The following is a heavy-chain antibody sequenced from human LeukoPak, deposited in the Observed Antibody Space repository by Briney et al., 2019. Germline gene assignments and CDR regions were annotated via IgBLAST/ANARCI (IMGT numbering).Heavy chain of an antibody. CDR3: AKDRGQLLQVPYGMDV. J-gene: IGHJ6*02. D-gene: IGHD2-2*01. CDR2: IIPIFGIA. CDR1: GGSFGSYA. V-gene: IGHV1-69*10. Sequence: GASVKVSCKASGGSFGSYAISWVRQAPGQGLEWMGRIIPIFGIATYAQKFQGRVTITADTSTSTAYMELSSLRSEDTAVYYCAKDRGQLLQVPYGMDVWGQGTTVTVSS.